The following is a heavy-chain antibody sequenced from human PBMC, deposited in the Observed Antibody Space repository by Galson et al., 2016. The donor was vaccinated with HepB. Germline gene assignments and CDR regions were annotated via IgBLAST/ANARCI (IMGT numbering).Heavy chain of an antibody. D-gene: IGHD5-12*01. J-gene: IGHJ5*02. V-gene: IGHV4-4*07. CDR3: ARTIYSLYWFDP. CDR1: GASISDSF. CDR2: FHTSGS. Sequence: SETLSLTCSVSGASISDSFWSWIRQPAGKGLEWIGRFHTSGSSYRPSLRGRVTMSADTSKNQFSLRLASVTAADTAIYYCARTIYSLYWFDPWGQGTLVTVSS.